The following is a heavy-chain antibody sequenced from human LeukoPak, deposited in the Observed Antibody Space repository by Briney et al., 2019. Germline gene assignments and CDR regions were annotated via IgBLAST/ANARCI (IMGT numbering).Heavy chain of an antibody. V-gene: IGHV3-23*01. CDR3: GRDSSGSFPRPWVY. D-gene: IGHD1-26*01. CDR2: MVGSCGDT. J-gene: IGHJ4*02. CDR1: GFTFSKYA. Sequence: GGSLRLSCAASGFTFSKYAMSWALHAPEEGMERVSPMVGSCGDTSSADSVKSGFPIYRDKSKNTLYLQMNSMRDEDTALYCCGRDSSGSFPRPWVYWGQGTLVTVSS.